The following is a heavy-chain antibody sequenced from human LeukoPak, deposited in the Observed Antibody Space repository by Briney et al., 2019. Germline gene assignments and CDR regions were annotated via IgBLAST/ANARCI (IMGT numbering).Heavy chain of an antibody. V-gene: IGHV3-21*01. Sequence: GGSLRLSCVASGFTFNSYTMNWVRQAPGKGLEWVSSISSTSTYIYYADSVKGRFTISRDNAKMSLYLQVNSLRAEDTAMYYCARLPGDFWSGYNVDVWGKGTTVTVSS. CDR1: GFTFNSYT. CDR3: ARLPGDFWSGYNVDV. J-gene: IGHJ6*04. CDR2: ISSTSTYI. D-gene: IGHD3-3*01.